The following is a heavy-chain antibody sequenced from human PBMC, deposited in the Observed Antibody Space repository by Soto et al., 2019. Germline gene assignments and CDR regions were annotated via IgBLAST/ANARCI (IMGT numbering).Heavy chain of an antibody. Sequence: SVKVSCKVSGDTFSTYSISWVRQAPGQGLEWLGGIIPILGTPSYAQRFQDRVTITADKSTSTAYMEVSSLRSEDTAVYYCARERSRYDRSGYYRPDYWGQGTLVTVSS. D-gene: IGHD3-22*01. CDR1: GDTFSTYS. J-gene: IGHJ4*02. CDR2: IIPILGTP. CDR3: ARERSRYDRSGYYRPDY. V-gene: IGHV1-69*08.